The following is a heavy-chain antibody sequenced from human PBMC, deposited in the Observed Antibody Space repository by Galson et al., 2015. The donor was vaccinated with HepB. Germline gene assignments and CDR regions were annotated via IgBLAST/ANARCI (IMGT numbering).Heavy chain of an antibody. J-gene: IGHJ4*02. D-gene: IGHD3-3*01. Sequence: SVKVSCKASGYTFTNYDINWVRQATGQGLEWMGWMNPNSGNTGYAQKFQGRVTMTRNTSISTAYMELSSLRSEDTAVYYCARGALITIFGPFSHWGYWGQGTLVTVSS. CDR1: GYTFTNYD. V-gene: IGHV1-8*01. CDR3: ARGALITIFGPFSHWGY. CDR2: MNPNSGNT.